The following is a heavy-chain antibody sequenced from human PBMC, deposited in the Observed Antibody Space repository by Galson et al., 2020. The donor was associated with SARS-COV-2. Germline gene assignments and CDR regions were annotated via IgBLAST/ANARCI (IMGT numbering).Heavy chain of an antibody. J-gene: IGHJ6*02. CDR2: MSGSGSGGSI. Sequence: GESLKISCAASGFTFSTYAMSWVRQAPGKGPEWVSAMSGSGSGGSIYYADSVKGRFTISRDNSKKMLYLQMNNLRAEDTAVYYCAERASVTTSVFYGMDVWGQGTTVTVS. V-gene: IGHV3-23*01. CDR1: GFTFSTYA. CDR3: AERASVTTSVFYGMDV. D-gene: IGHD4-17*01.